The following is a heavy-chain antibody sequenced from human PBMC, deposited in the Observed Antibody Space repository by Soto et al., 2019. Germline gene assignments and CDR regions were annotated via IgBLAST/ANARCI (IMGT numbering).Heavy chain of an antibody. D-gene: IGHD2-2*01. CDR1: GYTFTSYA. CDR2: INGGNGNT. CDR3: ARVRVVPAAKNFYYYMDV. J-gene: IGHJ6*03. Sequence: QVQLVQSGAEVKKPGASVKVSCKASGYTFTSYAMHWVRQAPGQRLEWMGWINGGNGNTKYSQKVQGRVTMTRDTSARTAYIELSSLRSEDTAVYYCARVRVVPAAKNFYYYMDVWGKGTTVTVSS. V-gene: IGHV1-3*01.